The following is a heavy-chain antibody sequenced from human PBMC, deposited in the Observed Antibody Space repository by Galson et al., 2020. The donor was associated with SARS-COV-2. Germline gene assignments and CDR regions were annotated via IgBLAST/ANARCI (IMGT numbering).Heavy chain of an antibody. Sequence: SLKISCAASGFTFDDYAMHWVRQAPGKGLEWVSGISRNSGSIGYADSVKGRFTISRDNAKNSLYLQMNSLRAEDTALYYCAKGPDSLFEYWGQGTLVTVSS. CDR3: AKGPDSLFEY. CDR2: ISRNSGSI. J-gene: IGHJ4*02. CDR1: GFTFDDYA. V-gene: IGHV3-9*01. D-gene: IGHD2-15*01.